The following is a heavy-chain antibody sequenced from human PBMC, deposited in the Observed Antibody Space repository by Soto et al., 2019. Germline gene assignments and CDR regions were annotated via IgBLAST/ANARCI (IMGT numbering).Heavy chain of an antibody. J-gene: IGHJ4*02. Sequence: ASVKVSCKASGYTFTGQYIHWVRQAPEQGPEWMGEIGPESGATRYAQKFQGRVTMTRDMSITTVYMELNNLSPDDTAVYYCARDGPPAKYYYDSSGYYYYWGQGTLVTASS. CDR3: ARDGPPAKYYYDSSGYYYY. V-gene: IGHV1-2*02. D-gene: IGHD3-22*01. CDR1: GYTFTGQY. CDR2: IGPESGAT.